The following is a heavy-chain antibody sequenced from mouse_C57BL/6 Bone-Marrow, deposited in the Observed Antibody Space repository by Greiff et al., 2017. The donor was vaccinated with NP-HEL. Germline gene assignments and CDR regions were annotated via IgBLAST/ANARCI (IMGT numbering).Heavy chain of an antibody. D-gene: IGHD1-1*01. CDR3: DRSRYYDSSNSNWYDDD. CDR2: FYPYNDDT. Sequence: QVQLQQSGAELVKPGASVKMSCKTSRYTFTTYPLEWLKQNHGKSLEWIGNFYPYNDDTKYNEKFKGKATLTVEKSSSTVYLELSRLTSDDSDVYDWDRSRYYDSSNSNWYDDDWDKGTSVTVSS. CDR1: RYTFTTYP. J-gene: IGHJ1*03. V-gene: IGHV1-47*01.